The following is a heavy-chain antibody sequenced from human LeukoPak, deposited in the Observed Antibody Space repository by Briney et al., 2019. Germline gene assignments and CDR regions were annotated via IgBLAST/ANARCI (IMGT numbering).Heavy chain of an antibody. CDR3: VRDRSARYFDF. J-gene: IGHJ2*01. CDR2: IWYDGSNQ. D-gene: IGHD3-3*01. CDR1: GFTFRNHG. Sequence: GGSLRLSCAASGFTFRNHGMYWVRQAPGKGLEWVAIIWYDGSNQYYGDSVKGRFTISRDNSKNMLYLQMNSLRAEDTALYYCVRDRSARYFDFWGRGTLVTVSS. V-gene: IGHV3-33*01.